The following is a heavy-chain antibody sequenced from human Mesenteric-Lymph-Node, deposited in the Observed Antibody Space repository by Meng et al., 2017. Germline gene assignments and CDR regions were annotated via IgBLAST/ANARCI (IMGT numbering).Heavy chain of an antibody. CDR2: IYTSGST. Sequence: SETLSLTRTVSGYSISSGYYWSWIRQPAGKGLEWIGRIYTSGSTNYNPSLKSRVTMSVDTSKNQFSLKLSSVTAADTAVYYCAREFRVGAEIWGQGTMVTVSS. D-gene: IGHD1-26*01. V-gene: IGHV4-4*07. J-gene: IGHJ3*02. CDR3: AREFRVGAEI. CDR1: GYSISSGYY.